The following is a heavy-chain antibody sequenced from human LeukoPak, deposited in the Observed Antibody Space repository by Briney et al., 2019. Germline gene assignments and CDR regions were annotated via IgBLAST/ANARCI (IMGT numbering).Heavy chain of an antibody. D-gene: IGHD3-22*01. Sequence: ASVKVSCKASGYTSTGYYIHWVRQAPGQGLEWMGWINPNSGGRNYAQKFQGRVTMTRDTSTTYMELSRLTSDDTAVYYCARVASYDSSAYYGYWGQGTLVTVSS. CDR2: INPNSGGR. V-gene: IGHV1-2*02. CDR3: ARVASYDSSAYYGY. CDR1: GYTSTGYY. J-gene: IGHJ4*02.